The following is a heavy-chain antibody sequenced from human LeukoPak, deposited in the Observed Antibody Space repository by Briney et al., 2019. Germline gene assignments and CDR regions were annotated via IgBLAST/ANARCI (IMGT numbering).Heavy chain of an antibody. CDR2: INEDGTTT. D-gene: IGHD1-14*01. CDR1: GFIFSNYW. CDR3: ASHSIPGR. V-gene: IGHV3-74*01. Sequence: GGSLRLSCAASGFIFSNYWMHWVRQAPGKGLVWVSHINEDGTTTSYADSVKGRFTISRDSAKDTLYLQMSSLRPDDTAVYYCASHSIPGRWGQGTLVTVSS. J-gene: IGHJ4*02.